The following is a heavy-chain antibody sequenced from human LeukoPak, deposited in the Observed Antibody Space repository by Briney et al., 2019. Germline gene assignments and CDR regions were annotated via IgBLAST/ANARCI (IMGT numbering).Heavy chain of an antibody. Sequence: PSETLSLTCAVYGGSFSGYYWSWIRQPPGKGLEWIGEINHSGSTNYNPSLKSRVTISVDTSKNQCSLKLSSVTAADTAVYYCARGRFHCGGDCWRSRLFDYWGQGTLVTVSS. CDR2: INHSGST. CDR1: GGSFSGYY. CDR3: ARGRFHCGGDCWRSRLFDY. D-gene: IGHD2-21*02. V-gene: IGHV4-34*01. J-gene: IGHJ4*02.